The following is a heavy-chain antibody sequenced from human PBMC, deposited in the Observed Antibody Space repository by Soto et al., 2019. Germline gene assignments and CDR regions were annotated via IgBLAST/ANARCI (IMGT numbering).Heavy chain of an antibody. D-gene: IGHD2-21*02. J-gene: IGHJ3*01. CDR3: VREGRDSFDF. CDR2: IGGRGNSA. CDR1: GFIFTNYA. V-gene: IGHV3-23*01. Sequence: GGSLRLSCAASGFIFTNYAMNWVRQAPGKGLEWVSVIGGRGNSAYYADSVQGRFTISRDNSKNTLSLQMSSLTADDTAIYYCVREGRDSFDFWGRGTMVTVSS.